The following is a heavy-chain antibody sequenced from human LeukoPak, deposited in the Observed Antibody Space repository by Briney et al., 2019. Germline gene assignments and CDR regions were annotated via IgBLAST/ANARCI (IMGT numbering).Heavy chain of an antibody. J-gene: IGHJ3*02. V-gene: IGHV3-48*04. CDR1: GFTFSSYS. D-gene: IGHD3-16*01. Sequence: GGSLRLSCAASGFTFSSYSMNWVRQAPGKGLEWVSYISSSSSTIYYADSVKGRFTISRDNAKNSLYLQMNSLRAGDTGVYYCARIRGGFFNAFDIWGQGTMVTVSS. CDR2: ISSSSSTI. CDR3: ARIRGGFFNAFDI.